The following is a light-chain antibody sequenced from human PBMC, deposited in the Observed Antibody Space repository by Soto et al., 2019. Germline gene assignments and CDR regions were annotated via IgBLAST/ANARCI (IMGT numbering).Light chain of an antibody. CDR1: SSDVVGYNY. CDR3: SSYTSSNTVV. V-gene: IGLV2-14*01. J-gene: IGLJ2*01. CDR2: EVS. Sequence: QSALTQPASVSGSPGQSITISCTGTSSDVVGYNYVSWYQQHPGKAPKLLIYEVSNRPSGVSNRFSGSKSGNTASLTISGLQAEDEADYYCSSYTSSNTVVFGGGTKVTVL.